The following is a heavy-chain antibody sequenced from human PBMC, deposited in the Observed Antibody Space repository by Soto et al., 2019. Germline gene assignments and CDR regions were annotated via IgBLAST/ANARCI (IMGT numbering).Heavy chain of an antibody. CDR2: ISAYNGNT. CDR1: GYTFTSYG. D-gene: IGHD3-3*01. CDR3: ARDQSSITIFGVVAYYYYYGMDV. Sequence: ASVKVSCKASGYTFTSYGISWVRQAPGQGLEGMGWISAYNGNTNYAQKLQGRVTMTTDTSTSTAYMELRSLRSDDTAVYYCARDQSSITIFGVVAYYYYYGMDVWGQGTTVTVSS. V-gene: IGHV1-18*01. J-gene: IGHJ6*02.